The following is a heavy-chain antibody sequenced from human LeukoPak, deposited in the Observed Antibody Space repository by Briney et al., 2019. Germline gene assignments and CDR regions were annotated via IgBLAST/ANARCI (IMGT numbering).Heavy chain of an antibody. D-gene: IGHD6-19*01. CDR2: IRPDGGEK. J-gene: IGHJ4*02. CDR3: ARDGSGWSKD. Sequence: GGSLRLSCAASGFSFGSDVMSWLRQAPGKGLEWLANIRPDGGEKYYVDSVKGRFIISRDNAKNSLFLQMNSLRAEDTAVYFCARDGSGWSKDWGQGTLVTVSS. CDR1: GFSFGSDV. V-gene: IGHV3-7*01.